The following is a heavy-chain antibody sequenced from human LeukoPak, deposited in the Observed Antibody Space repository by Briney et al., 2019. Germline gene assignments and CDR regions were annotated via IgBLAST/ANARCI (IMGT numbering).Heavy chain of an antibody. D-gene: IGHD6-19*01. CDR2: ISYDGSNK. J-gene: IGHJ4*02. CDR3: AKEKGSGWYLYYFDY. CDR1: GFTFSSYG. V-gene: IGHV3-30*18. Sequence: PGGSLRLSCAASGFTFSSYGMHWVRQAPGKGLEWVAVISYDGSNKYYADSVKGRFTISRDNSKNTLYLQMNSLRAEDTAVYYCAKEKGSGWYLYYFDYWGQGTLVTVSS.